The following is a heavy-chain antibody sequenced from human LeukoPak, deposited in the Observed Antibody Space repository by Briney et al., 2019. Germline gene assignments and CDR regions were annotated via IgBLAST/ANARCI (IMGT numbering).Heavy chain of an antibody. D-gene: IGHD6-19*01. Sequence: SETLSLTCAVYGGSFSGYYWSWIRQPPGKGLEWIGEINHSGSTNYNPSLKSRVTISVDTSKNQFSLKLSSVTAADTAVYYCARDRGSGWYEFDYWGQGTLVTVSS. V-gene: IGHV4-34*01. CDR1: GGSFSGYY. CDR3: ARDRGSGWYEFDY. CDR2: INHSGST. J-gene: IGHJ4*02.